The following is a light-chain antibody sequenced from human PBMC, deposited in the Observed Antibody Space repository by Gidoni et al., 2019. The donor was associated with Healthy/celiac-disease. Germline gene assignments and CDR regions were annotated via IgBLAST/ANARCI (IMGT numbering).Light chain of an antibody. CDR1: QGISSY. CDR3: QQYYSYPWA. Sequence: AIRMTQSPSSFSASTGDRGTITCRASQGISSYLALYQQKPGKAPKLLIYAASTLQSGVPSRFSGSGSGTDFTLTISCLQSEDFATYYCQQYYSYPWAFGQGTKVEIK. V-gene: IGKV1-8*01. CDR2: AAS. J-gene: IGKJ1*01.